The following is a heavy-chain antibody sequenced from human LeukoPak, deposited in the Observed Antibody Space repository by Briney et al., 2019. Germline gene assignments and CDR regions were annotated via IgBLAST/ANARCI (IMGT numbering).Heavy chain of an antibody. J-gene: IGHJ4*02. Sequence: GGSLRLSCAVSGLTISSYSMNWVRQAPGKGLEWVSFISSSSSYMYYADSVEGRFTISRDNAKNSRYLQMDSMKAAETGPYNCVRNLSIPPPTSTTGYVDYWSQGALVTVSS. CDR2: ISSSSSYM. CDR3: VRNLSIPPPTSTTGYVDY. D-gene: IGHD1-1*01. V-gene: IGHV3-21*03. CDR1: GLTISSYS.